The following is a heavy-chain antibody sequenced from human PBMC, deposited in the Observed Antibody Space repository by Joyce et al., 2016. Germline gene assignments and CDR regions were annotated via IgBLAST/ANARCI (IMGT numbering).Heavy chain of an antibody. D-gene: IGHD2-15*01. CDR1: GFIFGDYA. CDR2: IRSKAYGGTT. CDR3: TRIGDCSGGSCYEGWFDP. J-gene: IGHJ5*02. V-gene: IGHV3-49*05. Sequence: EVQLVESGGGLVKPGRSLRLSCTSSGFIFGDYAMKWFRQAPGKGLEWVGFIRSKAYGGTTDYAASVKGRFTSSRDDSKSIAYLQMNSLKTEDTAVYYCTRIGDCSGGSCYEGWFDPWGQGTLVTVSS.